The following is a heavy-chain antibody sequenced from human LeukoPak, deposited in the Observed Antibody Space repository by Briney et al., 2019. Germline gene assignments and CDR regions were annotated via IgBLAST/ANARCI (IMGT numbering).Heavy chain of an antibody. CDR3: AKDFNYYYDSSGYTGDAFDI. J-gene: IGHJ3*02. Sequence: PGGSLRLSCAASGFTFSSYGMHWVRQAPGKGPEWVAFIRYDGSNKYYADSVKGRFTISRDNSKNTLYLQMNSLRAEDTAVYYCAKDFNYYYDSSGYTGDAFDIWGQGTMVTVSS. CDR2: IRYDGSNK. D-gene: IGHD3-22*01. V-gene: IGHV3-30*02. CDR1: GFTFSSYG.